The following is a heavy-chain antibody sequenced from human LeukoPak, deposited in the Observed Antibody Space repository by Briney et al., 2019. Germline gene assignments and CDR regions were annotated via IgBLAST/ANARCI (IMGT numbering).Heavy chain of an antibody. CDR3: ARDARSYCSSTSCGPFDP. CDR1: GGSISSYY. Sequence: PSETLSLTCTVSGGSISSYYWSWIRQPPGKGLEWIGYIYYSGSTNYNPSLKSRVTISVDTSKNQFSLKLSSVTAADTAVYYCARDARSYCSSTSCGPFDPWGQGTLVTVSS. CDR2: IYYSGST. J-gene: IGHJ5*02. V-gene: IGHV4-59*01. D-gene: IGHD2-2*01.